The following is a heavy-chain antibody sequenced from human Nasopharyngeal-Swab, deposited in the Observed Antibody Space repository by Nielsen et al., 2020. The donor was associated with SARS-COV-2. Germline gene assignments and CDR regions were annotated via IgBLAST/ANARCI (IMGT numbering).Heavy chain of an antibody. CDR1: GGSTSSSSYY. D-gene: IGHD3-22*01. Sequence: SETLSLTCTVSGGSTSSSSYYWGWIRQPPGKGLEWIGSIYYSGSTYYNPSLKSRVTISVDTSKNQFSLKLSSVTAADTAVYYCARQGPDDSSGYYYYYYGMDVWGQGTTVTVSS. CDR3: ARQGPDDSSGYYYYYYGMDV. CDR2: IYYSGST. J-gene: IGHJ6*02. V-gene: IGHV4-39*01.